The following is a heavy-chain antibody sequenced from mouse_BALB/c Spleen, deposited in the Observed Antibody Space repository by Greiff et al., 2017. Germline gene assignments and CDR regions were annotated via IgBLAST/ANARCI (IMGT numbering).Heavy chain of an antibody. CDR3: ARGNYYGKGAMDD. CDR2: INPSSGYT. Sequence: QVQLKQSGAELARPGASVKMSCKASGYTFTSYTMHWVKQRPGQGLEWIGYINPSSGYTNYNQKFKDKATLTADKSSSTAYMQLSSLTSEDSAVYYCARGNYYGKGAMDDWGQGTSVTVSS. J-gene: IGHJ4*01. CDR1: GYTFTSYT. D-gene: IGHD1-1*01. V-gene: IGHV1-4*01.